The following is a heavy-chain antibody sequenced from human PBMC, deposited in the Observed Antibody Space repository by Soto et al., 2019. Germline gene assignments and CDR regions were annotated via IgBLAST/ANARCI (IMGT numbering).Heavy chain of an antibody. CDR3: ARRSDRYYYDSSRYSLGYYYGMDV. CDR2: IIPIFGTA. Sequence: QVQLVQSGAEVKKPGSSVKVSCKASGGTFSSYAISWVRQAPGQGLEWMGGIIPIFGTANYAQKFQGRVTITADESTSTAYMELSSLRSEDTAVYYCARRSDRYYYDSSRYSLGYYYGMDVWGQGTTVTVSS. D-gene: IGHD3-22*01. V-gene: IGHV1-69*01. J-gene: IGHJ6*02. CDR1: GGTFSSYA.